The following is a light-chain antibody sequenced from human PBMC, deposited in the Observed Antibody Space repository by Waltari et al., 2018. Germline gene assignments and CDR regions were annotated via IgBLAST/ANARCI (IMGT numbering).Light chain of an antibody. V-gene: IGKV1-39*01. CDR3: QQSYSAPLT. CDR1: QSITNY. CDR2: MAS. J-gene: IGKJ4*01. Sequence: DIQMTQSPSSLSASVGDRVAITCRASQSITNYLSWYQQKAGRAHRLIIYMASGLQTGVPSRFSGSGSGTDFTLTISSLQPEDFATYYCQQSYSAPLTFGGGTKVEIK.